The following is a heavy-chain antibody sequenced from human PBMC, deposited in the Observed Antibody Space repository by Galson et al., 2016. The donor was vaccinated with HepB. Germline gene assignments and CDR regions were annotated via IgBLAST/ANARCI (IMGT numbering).Heavy chain of an antibody. CDR2: ISGSGDNT. CDR1: GFTFSSYA. CDR3: AKGGTMVRGVTPNFDY. D-gene: IGHD3-10*01. J-gene: IGHJ4*02. V-gene: IGHV3-23*01. Sequence: SLRLSCAASGFTFSSYAMSWVRQAPGKGLEWVSVISGSGDNTYSADSVKGRFTISRDNSKNTVYLQMNSLRAEDTAVYYCAKGGTMVRGVTPNFDYWGQGTLVTVSS.